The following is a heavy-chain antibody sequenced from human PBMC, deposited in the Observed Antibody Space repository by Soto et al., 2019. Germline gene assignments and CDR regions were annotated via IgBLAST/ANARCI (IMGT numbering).Heavy chain of an antibody. CDR3: AKDEPRYCSGGSCHSYFDY. CDR1: GFTFSSYD. V-gene: IGHV3-30*18. CDR2: ISYDGSNK. J-gene: IGHJ4*02. Sequence: QVQLVESGGGVVQPGRSLRLSCAASGFTFSSYDMHWVRQAPGKGLEWVAVISYDGSNKYYADSVKGRFTISRDNSKNTLYLQMNSLRAEDTAVYYCAKDEPRYCSGGSCHSYFDYWGQGTLVTVSS. D-gene: IGHD2-15*01.